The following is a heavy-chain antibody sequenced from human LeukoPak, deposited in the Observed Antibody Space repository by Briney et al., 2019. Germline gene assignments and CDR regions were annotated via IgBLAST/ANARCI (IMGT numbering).Heavy chain of an antibody. J-gene: IGHJ6*03. D-gene: IGHD3-3*01. CDR3: AHSWADFWPDYYYYMDV. Sequence: SGPTLVKPTQTLTLTCTFSGFSLSTSGVGVGWIRQPPGKALEWLALIYWDDDKRYSPSLKSRLTITKDTSKNQVVLTMTNMAPVDTATYYYAHSWADFWPDYYYYMDVWGKGTTVTVSS. V-gene: IGHV2-5*02. CDR1: GFSLSTSGVG. CDR2: IYWDDDK.